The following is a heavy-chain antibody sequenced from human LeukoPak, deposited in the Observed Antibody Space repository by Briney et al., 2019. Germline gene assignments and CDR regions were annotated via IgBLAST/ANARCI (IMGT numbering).Heavy chain of an antibody. CDR3: ARRAMVRGVPWDY. J-gene: IGHJ4*02. D-gene: IGHD3-10*01. V-gene: IGHV3-23*01. CDR2: ISGSGGST. Sequence: GGSLRLSCAASGFTFSSYAMSWVRQAPGKGLEWVSAISGSGGSTYYADSVKGRFTISRDNAKNSLYLQMNSLRAEDTAVYYCARRAMVRGVPWDYWGQGTLVTVSS. CDR1: GFTFSSYA.